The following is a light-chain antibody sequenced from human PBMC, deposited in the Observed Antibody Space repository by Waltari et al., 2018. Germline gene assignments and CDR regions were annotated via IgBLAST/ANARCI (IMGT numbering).Light chain of an antibody. V-gene: IGKV3-11*01. Sequence: EIVLTQSPATLSLSPGERATLSCRASQSLSSNLAWYQHKPGQTPRLLIYAASNRATGIPARFSGSGSGTDFTLTISSLEPEDFAVYYCQQRSTWPEVTFGPGTKVDIK. CDR3: QQRSTWPEVT. J-gene: IGKJ3*01. CDR2: AAS. CDR1: QSLSSN.